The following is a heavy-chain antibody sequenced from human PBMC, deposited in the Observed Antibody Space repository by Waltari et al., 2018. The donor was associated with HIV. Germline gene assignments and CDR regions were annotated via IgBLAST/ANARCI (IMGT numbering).Heavy chain of an antibody. CDR2: IYYSGST. D-gene: IGHD2-15*01. J-gene: IGHJ5*02. Sequence: VQLQESGPGLVKPSETLSLTCTVSGGSISSYYWSWIRQPPGKGLEWIGYIYYSGSTNYNPSLKSRVTISVDTSKNQFSLKLSSVTAADTAVYYCARTVGYCSGGSCLYNWFDPWGQGTLVTVSS. CDR1: GGSISSYY. CDR3: ARTVGYCSGGSCLYNWFDP. V-gene: IGHV4-59*01.